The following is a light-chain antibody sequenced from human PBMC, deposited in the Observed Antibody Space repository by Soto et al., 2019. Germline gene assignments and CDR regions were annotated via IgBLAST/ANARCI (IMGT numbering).Light chain of an antibody. CDR3: SSYTSSSTRV. CDR1: SSDVGGYNY. Sequence: QSALTQPVSVSGSPGQSITISCTGTSSDVGGYNYVSWYQQHPGKAPELMIYEVSNRPSGVSNRFSGSKSGNTASLTISGLQAEDEADYYCSSYTSSSTRVFGGGTKLTVL. CDR2: EVS. J-gene: IGLJ3*02. V-gene: IGLV2-14*01.